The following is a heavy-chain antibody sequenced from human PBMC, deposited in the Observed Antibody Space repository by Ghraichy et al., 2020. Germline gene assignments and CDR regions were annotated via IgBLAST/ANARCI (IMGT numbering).Heavy chain of an antibody. CDR3: ARLKFKKWNYERWDYYYGMDV. Sequence: GSLRLSCAVYGGSFSGYYWSWIRQPPGKGLEWIGEINHSGSTNYNPSLKSRVTISVDTSKNQFSLKLSSVTAADTAVYYCARLKFKKWNYERWDYYYGMDVWGQGTTVTVSS. D-gene: IGHD1-7*01. CDR2: INHSGST. CDR1: GGSFSGYY. V-gene: IGHV4-34*01. J-gene: IGHJ6*02.